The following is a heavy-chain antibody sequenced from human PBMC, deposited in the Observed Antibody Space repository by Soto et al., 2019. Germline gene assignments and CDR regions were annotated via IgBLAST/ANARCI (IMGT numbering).Heavy chain of an antibody. CDR2: INHNGST. D-gene: IGHD3-10*01. CDR1: GGSFSGYY. CDR3: VRTSGITPTRVFAY. V-gene: IGHV4-34*01. Sequence: QVQLQQWGAGLLKPSETLSLTCAVYGGSFSGYYWSWIRQPPGKGLEWIGEINHNGSTNYNPSLKSRFTIAVDTSKNHFSRKLSSVAAADTAVDYCVRTSGITPTRVFAYWGQGTLVTVSS. J-gene: IGHJ4*02.